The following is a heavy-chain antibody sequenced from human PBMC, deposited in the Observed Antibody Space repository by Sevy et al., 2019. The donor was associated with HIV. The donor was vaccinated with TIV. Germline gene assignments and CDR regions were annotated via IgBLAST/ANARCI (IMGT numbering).Heavy chain of an antibody. Sequence: SETLSLTCTVSGYSIRNCYYWAWIRQPPGKGLEWIGSIHHSGITHYNPSLKSRVIISVDTSKNQVSLELSSVTAADTAMYYCARDRKYPLYYFDYWGQGILATVSS. V-gene: IGHV4-38-2*02. J-gene: IGHJ4*02. CDR1: GYSIRNCYY. D-gene: IGHD6-6*01. CDR3: ARDRKYPLYYFDY. CDR2: IHHSGIT.